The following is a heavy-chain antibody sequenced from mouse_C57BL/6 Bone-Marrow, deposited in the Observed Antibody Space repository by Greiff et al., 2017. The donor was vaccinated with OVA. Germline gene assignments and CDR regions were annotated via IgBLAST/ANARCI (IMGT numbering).Heavy chain of an antibody. D-gene: IGHD2-4*01. Sequence: QVQLQQSGPGLVQPSQSLSITCTVSGFSLTSYGVHWVRQSPGKGLEWLGVIWSGGSTDYNAAFISRLSISKDNSKSQVFFKMNSLQADDTAIYYCARGTIYYDFSAWFAYWGQGTLVTVSA. CDR3: ARGTIYYDFSAWFAY. CDR2: IWSGGST. J-gene: IGHJ3*01. V-gene: IGHV2-2*01. CDR1: GFSLTSYG.